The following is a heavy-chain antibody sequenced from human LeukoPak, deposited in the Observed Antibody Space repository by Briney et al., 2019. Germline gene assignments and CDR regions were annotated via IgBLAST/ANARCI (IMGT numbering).Heavy chain of an antibody. V-gene: IGHV2-5*01. CDR2: IYSNDDK. CDR1: GFSLSTSGVG. CDR3: AHSVIVGSTLGYFDY. J-gene: IGHJ4*02. Sequence: SGPTLVNPTQTLTLTCTFSGFSLSTSGVGVGWIXQPXXXXXXXLXLIYSNDDKRYSPSLKTRLTITKDTSKKQVVLTMTNMDPVDTATYSCAHSVIVGSTLGYFDYWGQGTLVTVSS. D-gene: IGHD1-26*01.